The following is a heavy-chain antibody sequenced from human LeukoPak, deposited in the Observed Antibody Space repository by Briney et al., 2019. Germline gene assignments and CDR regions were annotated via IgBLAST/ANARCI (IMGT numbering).Heavy chain of an antibody. Sequence: PSETLSLTCTVSGGSISSYYWSWIRQPPGKGLEWIGYIYYSGSTNYNPSPKSRVTISVDTSKNQFSLKLSSVTAADTAVYYCARVGWGGNWFDPWGQGTLVTVSS. V-gene: IGHV4-59*01. CDR1: GGSISSYY. J-gene: IGHJ5*02. CDR3: ARVGWGGNWFDP. CDR2: IYYSGST. D-gene: IGHD3-16*01.